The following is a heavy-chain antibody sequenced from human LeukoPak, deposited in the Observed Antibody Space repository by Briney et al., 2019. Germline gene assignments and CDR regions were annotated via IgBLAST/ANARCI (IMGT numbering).Heavy chain of an antibody. J-gene: IGHJ4*02. CDR1: GLTFKSFA. CDR2: SSGNEDST. CDR3: TKDLMTGFSSGWYFGY. V-gene: IGHV3-23*01. Sequence: PGGSLRLSCAASGLTFKSFAMSWVRQAPGKGLEWVAVSSGNEDSTHYADSVRGRFVISTDNSKNTLFLRMNSLRAEDTAVYYCTKDLMTGFSSGWYFGYWGQGTLVTVSS. D-gene: IGHD6-19*01.